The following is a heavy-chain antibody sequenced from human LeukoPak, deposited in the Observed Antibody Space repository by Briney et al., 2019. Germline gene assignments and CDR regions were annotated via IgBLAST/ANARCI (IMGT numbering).Heavy chain of an antibody. V-gene: IGHV4-59*01. D-gene: IGHD6-19*01. CDR1: GGSISSYY. CDR3: ARTSGWYGGSVDY. J-gene: IGHJ4*02. CDR2: TYYSGGT. Sequence: SETLSLTCTVSGGSISSYYWSWIRQPPGKGLEWIGYTYYSGGTNYNPSLKSRVTISVDTSKNQFSLKLSSVTAADTAVYYCARTSGWYGGSVDYWGQGTLVTVSS.